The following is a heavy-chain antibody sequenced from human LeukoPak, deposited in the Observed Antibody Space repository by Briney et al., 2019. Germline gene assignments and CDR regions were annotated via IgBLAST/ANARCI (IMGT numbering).Heavy chain of an antibody. CDR3: ARRRWGLYYYMDV. Sequence: SETLSLTCAVSGYSISSGYYWGWIRQPPGKGLEWIGEINHSGSTNYNPSLKSRVTISVDTSKNQFSLKLSSVTAADTAVYYCARRRWGLYYYMDVWGKGTTVTVSS. CDR2: INHSGST. CDR1: GYSISSGYY. J-gene: IGHJ6*03. V-gene: IGHV4-38-2*01. D-gene: IGHD4-23*01.